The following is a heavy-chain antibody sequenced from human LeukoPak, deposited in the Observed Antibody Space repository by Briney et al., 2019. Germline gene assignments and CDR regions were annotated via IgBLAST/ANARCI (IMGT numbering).Heavy chain of an antibody. V-gene: IGHV4-30-4*01. CDR1: GGSISADNHY. D-gene: IGHD3-10*01. Sequence: SQTLSLTCGVSGGSISADNHYWSWIRQPPGKGLEWIGYISYSGGTYYNPSLKSRLTISLDTSKSQFSLKMTSVTAADTAIYYCASSSKYIGSGRDETFDIWGQGTMVTVSS. CDR3: ASSSKYIGSGRDETFDI. J-gene: IGHJ3*02. CDR2: ISYSGGT.